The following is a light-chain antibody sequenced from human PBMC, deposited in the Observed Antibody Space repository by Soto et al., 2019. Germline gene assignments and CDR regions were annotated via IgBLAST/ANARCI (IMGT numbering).Light chain of an antibody. J-gene: IGLJ1*01. CDR2: DDS. CDR1: NIGSKT. Sequence: SYELTQPPSMSVAPGQTARITCGGNNIGSKTVHWYQQKAGQAPVLVVYDDSDRPSGIPERFSGSNSGNTATLTISRVEAGDEADYYCKVWDVSTVHYVFGTGTKVTVL. V-gene: IGLV3-21*02. CDR3: KVWDVSTVHYV.